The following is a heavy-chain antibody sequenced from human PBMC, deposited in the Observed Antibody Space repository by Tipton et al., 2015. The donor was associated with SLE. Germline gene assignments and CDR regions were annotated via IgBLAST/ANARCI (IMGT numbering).Heavy chain of an antibody. Sequence: TLSLTCTVSGGSISSSSYSWGWIRQPPGKGLEWIGNMFSSGSTYYNTSFQSRVTISVDTSKNHFCLTLSSVTAPDTAVYYCARTKFTKGENFWSAYYHDYWGQGTLVTVSS. J-gene: IGHJ4*02. CDR1: GGSISSSSYS. CDR2: MFSSGST. D-gene: IGHD3-3*01. V-gene: IGHV4-39*02. CDR3: ARTKFTKGENFWSAYYHDY.